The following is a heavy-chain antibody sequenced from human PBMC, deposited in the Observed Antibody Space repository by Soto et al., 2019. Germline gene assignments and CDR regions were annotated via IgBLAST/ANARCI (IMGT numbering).Heavy chain of an antibody. Sequence: ASVKVSCKASGYTFTSYDINWVRQATGQGLEWMGWMNPNSGNTGYAQKFQGRVTMTRNTSISTAYMELSSLRSEDTAVYYCVLTGQGVSSIDPWGQGTLVTVSS. D-gene: IGHD3-10*01. J-gene: IGHJ5*02. V-gene: IGHV1-8*01. CDR1: GYTFTSYD. CDR3: VLTGQGVSSIDP. CDR2: MNPNSGNT.